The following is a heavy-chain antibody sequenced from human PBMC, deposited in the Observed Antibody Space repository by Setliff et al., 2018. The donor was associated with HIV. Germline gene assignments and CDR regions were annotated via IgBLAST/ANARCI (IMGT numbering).Heavy chain of an antibody. Sequence: GGSLRLSCAASGFTLSDYYMSWIRQAPGKGLEWVSYISSSSTIYYADSVKGRFTISRDNAKNSLYLQMNSLRAEDTAVYYCAREGIAAAGSYSYGFGQIDYWGQGTLVTVSS. CDR1: GFTLSDYY. CDR2: ISSSSTI. D-gene: IGHD6-13*01. J-gene: IGHJ4*02. CDR3: AREGIAAAGSYSYGFGQIDY. V-gene: IGHV3-11*04.